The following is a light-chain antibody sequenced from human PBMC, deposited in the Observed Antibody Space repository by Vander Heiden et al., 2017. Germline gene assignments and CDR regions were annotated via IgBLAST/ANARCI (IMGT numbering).Light chain of an antibody. CDR3: QQCDSPLHT. Sequence: DIQMTQSPSYLSASVGSRVTITCRASQTISSFLNWNQQKPGKAPNLLIYAASRLQSGVPSRFSGSGSGTDFTLTISRLQPEDIATYYCQQCDSPLHTFGQGTKVEIK. CDR1: QTISSF. CDR2: AAS. J-gene: IGKJ2*01. V-gene: IGKV1-39*01.